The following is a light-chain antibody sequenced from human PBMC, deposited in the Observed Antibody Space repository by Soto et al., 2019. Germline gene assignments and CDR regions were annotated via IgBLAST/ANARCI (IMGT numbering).Light chain of an antibody. CDR3: CSYAGFYTSV. CDR1: SSDVGGYKF. V-gene: IGLV2-11*01. CDR2: EVS. Sequence: QSALTQPRSVSGSPGQSVTISCTGTSSDVGGYKFVSWYQQHPGKAPKFMIYEVSKRPSWVPDRFSGSKSGNTAFLTISGLQAEDEADYYCCSYAGFYTSVFGTGTKVTVL. J-gene: IGLJ1*01.